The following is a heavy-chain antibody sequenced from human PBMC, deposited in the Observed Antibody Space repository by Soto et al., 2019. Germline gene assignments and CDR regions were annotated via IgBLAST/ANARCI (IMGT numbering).Heavy chain of an antibody. Sequence: GGSLRLSCAASGFTFSSYAMTWVRQAPGKGLEWVSVISAGGGSTFYAESVKGRFTSTRDNSKNTLYLQMNSLRAEDTAVYYCAKDMYSSSSYYGMDVWGQGTTVTVSS. CDR2: ISAGGGST. D-gene: IGHD6-6*01. V-gene: IGHV3-23*01. CDR3: AKDMYSSSSYYGMDV. CDR1: GFTFSSYA. J-gene: IGHJ6*02.